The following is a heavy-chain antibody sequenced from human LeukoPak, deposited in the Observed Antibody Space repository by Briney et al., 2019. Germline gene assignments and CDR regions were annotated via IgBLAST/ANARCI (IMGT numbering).Heavy chain of an antibody. J-gene: IGHJ6*02. D-gene: IGHD2-2*01. CDR3: ARVPPGCSSTSCYYYYYGMDV. CDR2: INQSGST. V-gene: IGHV4-34*01. CDR1: GGSFSGYY. Sequence: SETLSLTCAVYGGSFSGYYWSWIRQSPGKGLEWIGEINQSGSTNYNLSLKSRVTVSVDTSKNQFSLNLSSVIAADTAVYYCARVPPGCSSTSCYYYYYGMDVWGQGTTVTVSS.